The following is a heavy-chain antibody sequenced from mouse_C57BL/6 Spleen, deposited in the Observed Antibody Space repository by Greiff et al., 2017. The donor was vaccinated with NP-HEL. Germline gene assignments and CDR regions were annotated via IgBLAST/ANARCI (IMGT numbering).Heavy chain of an antibody. CDR1: GYTFTRSW. V-gene: IGHV1-69*01. J-gene: IGHJ1*03. CDR2: IAPSDSYT. CDR3: ARKGHWYFDV. Sequence: QVQLQQPGAELVMPGASVKLSCKASGYTFTRSWLHWVKPRPGPGLAWIGEIAPSDSYTNYNQKFKGKSTLTVDKSSSTAYMQLSSLTSEDAAVYYCARKGHWYFDVWGTGTTVTVSS.